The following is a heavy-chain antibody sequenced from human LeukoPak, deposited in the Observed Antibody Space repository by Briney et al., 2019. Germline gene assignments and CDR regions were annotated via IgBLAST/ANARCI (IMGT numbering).Heavy chain of an antibody. Sequence: GGSLRLSCAAAAFTFGSNWISCVRQAPGKGLEWGANIKQDGSENYYMDSVKGRFTTSRDHAKNPLYLQMNRLRAEDPALHHCRAGVYWGQGTLVTVSS. CDR1: AFTFGSNW. V-gene: IGHV3-7*03. CDR2: IKQDGSEN. J-gene: IGHJ4*02. CDR3: RAGVY.